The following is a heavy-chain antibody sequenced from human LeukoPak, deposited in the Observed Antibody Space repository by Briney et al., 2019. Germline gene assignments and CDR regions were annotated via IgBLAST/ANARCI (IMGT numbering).Heavy chain of an antibody. CDR2: ISYDGSNK. Sequence: PGRSLRLSCAASGFTFSSYGMHWVRQAPGKGLEWVAFISYDGSNKYYADSVKGRFTISRDNSRNTLYLQMNSLRAEDTAVYYCAKDRGSSWYFDYWGQGTLVTVSS. CDR1: GFTFSSYG. J-gene: IGHJ4*02. V-gene: IGHV3-30*18. CDR3: AKDRGSSWYFDY. D-gene: IGHD6-13*01.